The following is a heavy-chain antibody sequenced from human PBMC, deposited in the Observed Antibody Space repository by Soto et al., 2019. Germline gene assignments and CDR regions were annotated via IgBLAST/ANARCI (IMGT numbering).Heavy chain of an antibody. CDR2: ISSSSSYI. Sequence: EVQLVESGGGLVKPGGSLRLSCAASGFTFSSYSMNWVRQAPGKGLEWVSSISSSSSYIYYADSVKGRFTISRDNAKNELYLQMTSLRAEDTAVYYCARDQAYYDILTGYDYYYYGMDVWGQGTTVTVSS. V-gene: IGHV3-21*06. J-gene: IGHJ6*02. D-gene: IGHD3-9*01. CDR3: ARDQAYYDILTGYDYYYYGMDV. CDR1: GFTFSSYS.